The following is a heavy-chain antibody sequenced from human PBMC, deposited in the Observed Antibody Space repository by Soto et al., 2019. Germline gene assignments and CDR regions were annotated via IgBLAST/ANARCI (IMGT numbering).Heavy chain of an antibody. D-gene: IGHD5-18*01. V-gene: IGHV3-30*18. CDR1: RFTFSNYG. J-gene: IGHJ4*02. Sequence: XGSLILSCAASRFTFSNYGMQWVRQAPGKGLEWVAVISHDGTVKYYADSVKGRFTISRDNFQNTLDLQMDSLRAEDTAVYYCAKERDTRSSSCFDSWGQGTLVTVSS. CDR2: ISHDGTVK. CDR3: AKERDTRSSSCFDS.